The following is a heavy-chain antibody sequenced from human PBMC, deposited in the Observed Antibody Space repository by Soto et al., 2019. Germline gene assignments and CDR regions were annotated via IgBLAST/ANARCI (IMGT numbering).Heavy chain of an antibody. Sequence: SETLSLTCAVSGGSISSGGYSWSWIRQPPGKGLEWIGYIYHSGSTYYNPSLKSRVTISVDRSKNQFSLKLSSVTAADTAVYYWARGVGAAYYFDYWGQGTLVTVSS. J-gene: IGHJ4*02. CDR1: GGSISSGGYS. D-gene: IGHD1-26*01. CDR2: IYHSGST. V-gene: IGHV4-30-2*01. CDR3: ARGVGAAYYFDY.